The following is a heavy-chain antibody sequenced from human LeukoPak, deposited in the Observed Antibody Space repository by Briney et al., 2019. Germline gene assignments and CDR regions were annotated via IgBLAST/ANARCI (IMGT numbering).Heavy chain of an antibody. CDR3: ARHRRYCSSTSCYHFDY. CDR1: GGSFSGYY. Sequence: SETLSLTCAVYGGSFSGYYWGWIRQPPGKGLEWFGSIYYSGSTFYNPSLKGRVTISVDTSKNQFSLKLSSVTAADTAVYYCARHRRYCSSTSCYHFDYWGQGTLVTVSS. D-gene: IGHD2-2*01. V-gene: IGHV4-39*01. J-gene: IGHJ4*02. CDR2: IYYSGST.